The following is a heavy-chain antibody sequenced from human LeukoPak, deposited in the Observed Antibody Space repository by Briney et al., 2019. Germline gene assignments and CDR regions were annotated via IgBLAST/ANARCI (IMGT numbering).Heavy chain of an antibody. V-gene: IGHV4-59*12. CDR3: ARIDPLGFFDY. CDR2: LFLSGAT. Sequence: SETLSLNCTVSDDFSSKFYWSWIRQPPGKGLEWIGHLFLSGATNYSPSLKSRLTMSVDGSKMHFSLRLTSVTAADTAVYFCARIDPLGFFDYWGQGMLVTVSS. D-gene: IGHD3-10*01. J-gene: IGHJ4*02. CDR1: DDFSSKFY.